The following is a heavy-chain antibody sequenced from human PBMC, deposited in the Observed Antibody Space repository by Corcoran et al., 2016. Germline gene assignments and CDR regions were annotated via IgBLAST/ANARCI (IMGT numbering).Heavy chain of an antibody. J-gene: IGHJ5*02. CDR2: IQHDGSVE. D-gene: IGHD2-2*01. CDR3: ARDDCGTPTCLVA. Sequence: QVKLVESGGGVVQPGRSLRLSCAASGFTFRNYGMHWVRQAPGKGLEWVAAIQHDGSVEYYADSVEGRFTISREDFKNPVYLQVNSLRAEDTAVYYCARDDCGTPTCLVAWGKGTLVTVSS. V-gene: IGHV3-33*01. CDR1: GFTFRNYG.